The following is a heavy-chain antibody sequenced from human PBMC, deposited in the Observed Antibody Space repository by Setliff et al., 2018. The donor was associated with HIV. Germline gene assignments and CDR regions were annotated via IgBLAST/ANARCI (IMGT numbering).Heavy chain of an antibody. CDR3: ARDSRDIVVVIAPEPEPYYYYGMDV. D-gene: IGHD2-15*01. CDR1: GYTLTKLS. V-gene: IGHV1-69*13. J-gene: IGHJ6*04. Sequence: SVKVSCKVSGYTLTKLSMHWVRQAPEKGLEWMGGIIPIFGTPNYAQKFKGRLTITADESTSTVYMELSSLRSEDTAVYYCARDSRDIVVVIAPEPEPYYYYGMDVWGEGTTVTVSS. CDR2: IIPIFGTP.